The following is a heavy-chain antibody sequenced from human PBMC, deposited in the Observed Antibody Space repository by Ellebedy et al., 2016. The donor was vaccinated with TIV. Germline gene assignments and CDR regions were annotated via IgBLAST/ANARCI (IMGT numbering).Heavy chain of an antibody. D-gene: IGHD2-15*01. CDR1: GFNFNMYG. CDR3: ARDPGVLPGGGLDY. J-gene: IGHJ4*02. Sequence: GESLKISCAASGFNFNMYGMHWVRQAPGKGLEWVAHIWYDGSNENYADSVKNRFTISRDNSLHPQMNSLRAEDTAVYYCARDPGVLPGGGLDYWGQGTLVTVSS. V-gene: IGHV3-33*01. CDR2: IWYDGSNE.